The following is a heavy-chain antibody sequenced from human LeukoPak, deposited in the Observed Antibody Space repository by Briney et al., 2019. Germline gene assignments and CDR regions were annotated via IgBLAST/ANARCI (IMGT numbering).Heavy chain of an antibody. J-gene: IGHJ1*01. D-gene: IGHD3-22*01. CDR3: ARDQYYYDSSGYYREYFQH. V-gene: IGHV3-20*04. Sequence: RPGGSLRLSCAASGFTFDDYGMSWVRQAPGKGLEWVSGINWNGGSTGYADSVKGRFTISRDNAKNSLHLQMNSLRAEDTALYYCARDQYYYDSSGYYREYFQHWGQGTLVTVSS. CDR2: INWNGGST. CDR1: GFTFDDYG.